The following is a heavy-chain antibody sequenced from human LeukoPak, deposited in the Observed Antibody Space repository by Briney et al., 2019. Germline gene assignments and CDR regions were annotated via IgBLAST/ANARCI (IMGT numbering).Heavy chain of an antibody. Sequence: SETLSLTCTVSGGSIGSYYWSWTRQPPGKGLEWIAYIYYNGNTNYNPSLKSRVTMSVDTSKNQFSLKLSSVTAADTAVYYCARDSGSYYGYWGQGTLVTVSS. CDR2: IYYNGNT. CDR1: GGSIGSYY. J-gene: IGHJ4*02. CDR3: ARDSGSYYGY. V-gene: IGHV4-59*12. D-gene: IGHD1-26*01.